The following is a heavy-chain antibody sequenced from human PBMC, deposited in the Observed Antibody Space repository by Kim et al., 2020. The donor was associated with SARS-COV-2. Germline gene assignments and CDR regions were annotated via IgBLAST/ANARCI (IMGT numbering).Heavy chain of an antibody. CDR1: GGSISSSSYY. CDR2: IYYSGST. V-gene: IGHV4-39*01. CDR3: ARQVRDSSGWYPFDY. D-gene: IGHD6-19*01. Sequence: SETLSLTCTVSGGSISSSSYYWGWIRQPPGKGLEWIGSIYYSGSTYYNPSLKSRVTISVDTSKNQFSLKLSSVTAADTDVYYCARQVRDSSGWYPFDYWGQGTLVTVSS. J-gene: IGHJ4*02.